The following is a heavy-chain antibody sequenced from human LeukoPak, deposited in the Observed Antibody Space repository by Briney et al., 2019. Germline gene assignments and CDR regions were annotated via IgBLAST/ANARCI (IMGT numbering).Heavy chain of an antibody. J-gene: IGHJ4*02. CDR1: GYSFTSYW. Sequence: GESLKISCKGSGYSFTSYWIGWVRQLPGKGLEWMGIIYPGDSDTRYSPSFQGQVTISADKSISTAYLQWSSLKASDTAVYYCARRYYDILTGYYVFDYWGQGTLVTVSS. D-gene: IGHD3-9*01. CDR3: ARRYYDILTGYYVFDY. CDR2: IYPGDSDT. V-gene: IGHV5-51*01.